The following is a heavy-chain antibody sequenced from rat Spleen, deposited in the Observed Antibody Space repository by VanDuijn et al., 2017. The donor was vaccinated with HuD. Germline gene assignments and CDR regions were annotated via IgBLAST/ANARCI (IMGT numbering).Heavy chain of an antibody. V-gene: IGHV5-17*01. CDR1: GFTFSDYA. J-gene: IGHJ2*01. Sequence: EVQLVESGGALVQPGRSLKFSCAASGFTFSDYAMAWVRQAPTKGLEWVATISFDGISTYYRDSVKGRFTISRDNAKSTLSLQMDSLRSEDTATYYCARRHFGYTDYFDYWGQGVMVTVSS. CDR3: ARRHFGYTDYFDY. CDR2: ISFDGIST. D-gene: IGHD1-4*01.